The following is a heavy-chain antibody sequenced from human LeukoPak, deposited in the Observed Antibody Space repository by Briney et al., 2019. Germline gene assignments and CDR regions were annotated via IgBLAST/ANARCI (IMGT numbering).Heavy chain of an antibody. CDR2: IKQDGSEK. J-gene: IGHJ4*02. V-gene: IGHV3-7*01. CDR3: ARGPLVVVAATPLADY. CDR1: GFTFSSYW. D-gene: IGHD2-15*01. Sequence: PGGSLRLSCAASGFTFSSYWMSWVRQAPGKGLEWVANIKQDGSEKYYVDSVKGRFTISRDNAKNSLYLQMSSLRAEDTAVYYCARGPLVVVAATPLADYWGQGTLVTVSS.